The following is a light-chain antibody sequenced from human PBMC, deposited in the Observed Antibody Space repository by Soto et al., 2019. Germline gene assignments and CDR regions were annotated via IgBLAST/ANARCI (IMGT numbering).Light chain of an antibody. V-gene: IGKV3-20*01. J-gene: IGKJ1*01. Sequence: EIVLTQSQRTLSSSPLGREALXYPASQSVSSSYLAWYQQKPGQAPRLLIYGASSRATGIPDRFSGSGSGTDFTLTISRLEPEDFAVYYCQQYGSSPRTFGQGTKVDI. CDR3: QQYGSSPRT. CDR1: QSVSSSY. CDR2: GAS.